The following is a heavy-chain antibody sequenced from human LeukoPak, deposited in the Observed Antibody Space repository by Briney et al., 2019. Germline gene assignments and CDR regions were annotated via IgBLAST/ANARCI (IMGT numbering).Heavy chain of an antibody. D-gene: IGHD2-21*01. CDR1: GGSFSGYY. Sequence: SETLSLTCAVYGGSFSGYYWSWIRQPPGKGLEWIGEIHHSGSTNYNPSLKSRVTISVDTSKNQFSLKLTSVTAADTAVYYCARGGGDYWYFDLWGRGTLVTASS. CDR3: ARGGGDYWYFDL. CDR2: IHHSGST. J-gene: IGHJ2*01. V-gene: IGHV4-34*01.